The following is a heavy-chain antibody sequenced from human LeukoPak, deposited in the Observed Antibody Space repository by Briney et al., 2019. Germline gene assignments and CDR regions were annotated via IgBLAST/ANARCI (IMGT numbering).Heavy chain of an antibody. CDR3: ARGYYHDSSGYNYGYYIDY. CDR2: ISSSGSYI. J-gene: IGHJ4*02. V-gene: IGHV3-21*01. Sequence: GGSLRLSCAASGFTFTTYSINWVRQGPGKGLEGVSSISSSGSYIYYADSLKGRFTISRDNAKKSLYLQMNSLRAEDTAVYYCARGYYHDSSGYNYGYYIDYWGQGTLVTVSS. D-gene: IGHD3-22*01. CDR1: GFTFTTYS.